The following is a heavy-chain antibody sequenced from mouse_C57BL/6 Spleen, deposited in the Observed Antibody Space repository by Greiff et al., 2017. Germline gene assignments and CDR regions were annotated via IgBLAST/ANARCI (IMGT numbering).Heavy chain of an antibody. CDR3: TRFGITTVFFDY. CDR2: IDPETGGT. D-gene: IGHD1-1*01. Sequence: VQLQQSGAELVRPGASVTLSCKASGYTFTDYEMHWVKQTPVHGLEWIGAIDPETGGTAYNQKFKGKAILTADKSSSTAYMELRSLTSEDSAVYCCTRFGITTVFFDYWGQGTTLTVSS. V-gene: IGHV1-15*01. J-gene: IGHJ2*01. CDR1: GYTFTDYE.